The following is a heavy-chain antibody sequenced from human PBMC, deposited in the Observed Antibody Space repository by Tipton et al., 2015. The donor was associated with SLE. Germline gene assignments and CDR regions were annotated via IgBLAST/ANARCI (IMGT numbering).Heavy chain of an antibody. CDR3: ARSYVGATFDY. Sequence: TCAVSGYSISSGYYWGRIRQPPGKGLEWIGRIYTSGSTNYNPSLKSRVTISVDTSKNQFSLKLSSVTAADTAVYYCARSYVGATFDYWGQGTLATVSS. CDR2: IYTSGST. D-gene: IGHD1-26*01. J-gene: IGHJ4*02. V-gene: IGHV4-38-2*01. CDR1: GYSISSGYY.